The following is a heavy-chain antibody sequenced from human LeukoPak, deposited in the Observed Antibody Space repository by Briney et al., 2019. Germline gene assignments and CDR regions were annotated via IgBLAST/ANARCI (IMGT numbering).Heavy chain of an antibody. CDR2: ISGSGSTI. J-gene: IGHJ4*02. CDR1: GFTFSSYE. D-gene: IGHD6-6*01. V-gene: IGHV3-48*03. Sequence: GGSLRLSCAASGFTFSSYEMNWVRQAPGKGLEWVSYISGSGSTIYYADSVKGRFTISRDNAKNSLYLQMNSLRAEDTAVYYCARESSSYFDYWGQGTLVTVSS. CDR3: ARESSSYFDY.